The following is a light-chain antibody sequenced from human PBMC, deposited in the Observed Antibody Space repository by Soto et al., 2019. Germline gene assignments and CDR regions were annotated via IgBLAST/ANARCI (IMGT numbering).Light chain of an antibody. Sequence: EIVLTQSPATLSLSPWEISTLSCMSSQSVSSYLAWYQQKPGQAPRLLIYDASNRATGIPARFSGSGSGTDFTLTISRLEPEDFAVYYCQHYITSLTTFGQGTKVDIK. CDR2: DAS. CDR3: QHYITSLTT. V-gene: IGKV3-11*01. CDR1: QSVSSY. J-gene: IGKJ1*01.